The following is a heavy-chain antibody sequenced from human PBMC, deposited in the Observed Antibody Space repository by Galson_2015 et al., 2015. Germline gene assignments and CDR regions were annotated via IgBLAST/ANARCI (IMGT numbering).Heavy chain of an antibody. V-gene: IGHV3-49*04. CDR2: IRSKAYGGTT. CDR3: TRDTPDILTGYYENDAFDI. D-gene: IGHD3-9*01. J-gene: IGHJ3*02. Sequence: SLRLSCAVSGFTFGDSAMSWVRQAPGEGLERVGFIRSKAYGGTTEYAASVKGRFTISRDDSKSIAYLQMNSLKTEDTAVYYCTRDTPDILTGYYENDAFDIWGQGTMVTVSS. CDR1: GFTFGDSA.